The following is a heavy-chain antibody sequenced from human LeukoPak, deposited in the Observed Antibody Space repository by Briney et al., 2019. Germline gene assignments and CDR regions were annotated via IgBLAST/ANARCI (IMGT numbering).Heavy chain of an antibody. CDR1: GGSISSSTYY. V-gene: IGHV4-39*01. D-gene: IGHD3/OR15-3a*01. J-gene: IGHJ6*03. Sequence: SETLSLTCTVSGGSISSSTYYWGWIRQPPGKGPEWIGSIYYDGNTYYNPSLKSRVTISVDTSKNQFSLKLSSVTAADTAVYYCARHCWTSYYYMDVWGKGTTVTVSS. CDR2: IYYDGNT. CDR3: ARHCWTSYYYMDV.